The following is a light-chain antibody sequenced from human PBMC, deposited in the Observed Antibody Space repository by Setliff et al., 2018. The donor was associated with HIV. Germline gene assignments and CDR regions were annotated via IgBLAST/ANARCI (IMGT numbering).Light chain of an antibody. J-gene: IGLJ1*01. Sequence: QSVLTQPASVSGSPGQSITISCTGTSSDVGRYNYVSWYQQHPGKAPKLIIYEVTNRPSGVSTRFSGSKSGNTASLTISGLQAEDEADYYCCSNTGSNTFVFGTGTKVTVL. V-gene: IGLV2-14*01. CDR1: SSDVGRYNY. CDR3: CSNTGSNTFV. CDR2: EVT.